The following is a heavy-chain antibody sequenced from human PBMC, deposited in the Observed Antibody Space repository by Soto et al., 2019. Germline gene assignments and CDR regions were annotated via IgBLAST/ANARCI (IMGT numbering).Heavy chain of an antibody. CDR1: GFTFSSYA. J-gene: IGHJ6*02. V-gene: IGHV3-23*01. CDR2: ISGGAVST. Sequence: PGGSLRFSCAASGFTFSSYAIDWVRQAPGKGLEWVSAISGGAVSTNYADSVKGRFTVSRDNSNNILYLQMHSLRVEDTAVYYCAKGLRGITETGGRFDYYYGMDVWGQGTTVTVSS. CDR3: AKGLRGITETGGRFDYYYGMDV. D-gene: IGHD1-7*01.